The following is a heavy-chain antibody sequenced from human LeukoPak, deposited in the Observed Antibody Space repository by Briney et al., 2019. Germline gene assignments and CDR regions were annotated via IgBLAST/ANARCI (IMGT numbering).Heavy chain of an antibody. J-gene: IGHJ4*02. V-gene: IGHV3-23*01. CDR2: ISPSGDIT. D-gene: IGHD2-15*01. CDR3: ARGCSGGSCYVDY. CDR1: GFSFSSHG. Sequence: PGGSLRLSCAGSGFSFSSHGMNWVRQAPGKGLEWVSGISPSGDITYYTDSVRGRFTISRDNSKNTLYLQMGSLRAEDMAVYYCARGCSGGSCYVDYWGQGTLVTVSS.